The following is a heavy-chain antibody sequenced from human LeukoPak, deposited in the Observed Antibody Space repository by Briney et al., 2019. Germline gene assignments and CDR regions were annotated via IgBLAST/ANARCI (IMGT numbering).Heavy chain of an antibody. V-gene: IGHV4-34*01. Sequence: SETLSLTCAVYGGSFSGYYWSWIRQPPGKGLEWIGEINHSGSTNYNPSLKSRVTISVDTSKNQFSLKLSSVTAADTAVYYCARAGSSEYCSGGSCRYYYYGMDVWGQGTTVTVSS. D-gene: IGHD2-15*01. CDR1: GGSFSGYY. CDR3: ARAGSSEYCSGGSCRYYYYGMDV. CDR2: INHSGST. J-gene: IGHJ6*02.